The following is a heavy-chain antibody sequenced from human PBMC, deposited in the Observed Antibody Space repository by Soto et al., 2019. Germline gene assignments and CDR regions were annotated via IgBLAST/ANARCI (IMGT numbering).Heavy chain of an antibody. D-gene: IGHD6-6*01. Sequence: GGSLRLSCAASEFTFSTYAMTWVRQAPGRVLQWVATISDSGDITYYADSVKGRFTISRDNSRNTLYLQMNNLRAEDTALYYYAKPWVPSITDRYPRFDYCGRGTLVTVFS. J-gene: IGHJ4*02. CDR3: AKPWVPSITDRYPRFDY. CDR2: ISDSGDIT. V-gene: IGHV3-23*01. CDR1: EFTFSTYA.